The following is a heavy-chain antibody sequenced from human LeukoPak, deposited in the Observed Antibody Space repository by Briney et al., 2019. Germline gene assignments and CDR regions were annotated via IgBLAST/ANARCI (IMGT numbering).Heavy chain of an antibody. Sequence: PSETLSLTCTVSGGSISSGGYYWSWIRQHPGKGLEWIGYIYYSGSTYYNPSLKSRVTISVDTSKNQFSLKLSSVTAADTAVYYCARVDYGDYRFDYWGREPWSPSPQ. D-gene: IGHD4-17*01. CDR3: ARVDYGDYRFDY. V-gene: IGHV4-31*03. CDR1: GGSISSGGYY. J-gene: IGHJ4*02. CDR2: IYYSGST.